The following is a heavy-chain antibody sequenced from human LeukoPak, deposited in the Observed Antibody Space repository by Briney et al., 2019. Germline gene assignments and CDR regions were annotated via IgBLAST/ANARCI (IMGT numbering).Heavy chain of an antibody. CDR3: AVIAAAGNGDY. J-gene: IGHJ4*02. Sequence: PGGSLRLSCAASGFTFSSYGMHWVRQAPGKGLEWVAVIWYDGSNKYYADSVKGRFTISRDNSKNTLYPQMNSLRAEDTAVYYCAVIAAAGNGDYWGQGTLVTVSS. CDR2: IWYDGSNK. CDR1: GFTFSSYG. V-gene: IGHV3-33*03. D-gene: IGHD6-13*01.